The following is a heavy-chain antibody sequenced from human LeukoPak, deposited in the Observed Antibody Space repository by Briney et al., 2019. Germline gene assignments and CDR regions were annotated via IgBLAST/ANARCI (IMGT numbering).Heavy chain of an antibody. CDR3: ARSILPGRIGEPFD. V-gene: IGHV3-23*01. CDR2: IGGNGGTT. D-gene: IGHD3-10*01. Sequence: GGSLRLSCTASGFTFNSYSMSWVRQAPGKGLEWVSVIGGNGGTTYNADSAKGRFTISRDNSKNTQYLQMNSLRAEDTAVYFCARSILPGRIGEPFDWGQGTLVTVSS. J-gene: IGHJ4*02. CDR1: GFTFNSYS.